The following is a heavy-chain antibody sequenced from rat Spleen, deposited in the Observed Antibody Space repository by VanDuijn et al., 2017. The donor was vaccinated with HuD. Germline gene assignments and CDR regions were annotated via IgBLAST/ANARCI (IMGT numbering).Heavy chain of an antibody. V-gene: IGHV5-7*01. CDR3: ARQDYDGSYYLYWYFDF. Sequence: EVQLVESGGGLVQPGRSMKLSCAASGFTFSNYYMAWVRQAPKKGLEWVATISYDGSSTYYRDSVKGRFTISRDNAKSTLYLQMDSLRSEDTATYYCARQDYDGSYYLYWYFDFWGQGVMVTVSS. CDR1: GFTFSNYY. J-gene: IGHJ2*01. D-gene: IGHD1-12*02. CDR2: ISYDGSST.